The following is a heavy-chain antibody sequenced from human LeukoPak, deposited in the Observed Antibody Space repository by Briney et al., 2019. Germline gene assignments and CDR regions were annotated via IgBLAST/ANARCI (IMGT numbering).Heavy chain of an antibody. V-gene: IGHV1-2*02. D-gene: IGHD3-10*01. Sequence: ASVKVSCKTSGYTFTGYYIHWVRQAPGQGLEWMGWINPNSGGTNYAQKFQGRVTMTRDTSISTAYMELSRLRSDDTAVYYCARQYYYGSRLYYYFDYWGQGTLVTVSS. CDR1: GYTFTGYY. CDR2: INPNSGGT. J-gene: IGHJ4*02. CDR3: ARQYYYGSRLYYYFDY.